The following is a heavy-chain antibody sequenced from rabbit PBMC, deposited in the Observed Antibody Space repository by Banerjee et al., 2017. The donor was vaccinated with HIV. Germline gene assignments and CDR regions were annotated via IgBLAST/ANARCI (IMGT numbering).Heavy chain of an antibody. CDR2: IYPGFGIR. Sequence: ELVESGGGLVQPGESLKLSCKASGIDFSSYGISWVRQAPGKGPEWIAYIYPGFGIRNYANSVKGRFTISSDNAQNTVFLQMTSLTASDTATYFCARSPYTYDYAGYAYAGLYYFNLWGPGTLVTVS. V-gene: IGHV1S47*01. CDR3: ARSPYTYDYAGYAYAGLYYFNL. D-gene: IGHD6-1*01. J-gene: IGHJ4*01. CDR1: GIDFSSYG.